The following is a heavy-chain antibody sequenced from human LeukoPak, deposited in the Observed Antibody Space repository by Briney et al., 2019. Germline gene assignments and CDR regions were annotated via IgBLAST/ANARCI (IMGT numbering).Heavy chain of an antibody. Sequence: SETLSLTCTVSGGSISSSSYYWGWIRQPPGKGLEWIGSIYYSGSTYYNPSLKSRVTISVDTSKNQFSLKLSSVTAADTAVYYCARAPLVGPFDYWGQGTLATVSS. J-gene: IGHJ4*02. D-gene: IGHD3-10*01. CDR2: IYYSGST. CDR1: GGSISSSSYY. CDR3: ARAPLVGPFDY. V-gene: IGHV4-39*01.